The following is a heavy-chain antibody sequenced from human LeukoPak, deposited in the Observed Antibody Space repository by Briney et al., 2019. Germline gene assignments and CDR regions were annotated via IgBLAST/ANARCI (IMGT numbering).Heavy chain of an antibody. CDR3: ARASGVVTDGAFDI. V-gene: IGHV4-4*07. CDR2: IYTSGST. D-gene: IGHD3-3*01. J-gene: IGHJ3*02. CDR1: GGSISSYY. Sequence: PSETLSLTCTVSGGSISSYYWSWIRQPAGKGLEWIGRIYTSGSTNYNPSLKSRVTMSVDTSKNQFSLKLSSVTAADTAAYYCARASGVVTDGAFDIWGQGTMVTVSS.